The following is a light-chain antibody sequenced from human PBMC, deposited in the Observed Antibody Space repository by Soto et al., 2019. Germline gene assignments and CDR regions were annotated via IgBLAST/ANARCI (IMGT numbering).Light chain of an antibody. Sequence: IQLTQSPSSLSASVGDRVTITCRASQDISSWLVWYQQKPGKAPKLLIHATSGLQSGVPSRFSGSGSGTDFTLTISSLQPEDFATYYCQQVNSFPITYGQGTRLEIK. CDR2: ATS. CDR1: QDISSW. J-gene: IGKJ5*01. CDR3: QQVNSFPIT. V-gene: IGKV1-12*01.